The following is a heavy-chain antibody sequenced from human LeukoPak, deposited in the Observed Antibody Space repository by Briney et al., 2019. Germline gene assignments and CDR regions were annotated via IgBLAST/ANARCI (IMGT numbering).Heavy chain of an antibody. V-gene: IGHV4-59*01. J-gene: IGHJ4*02. CDR1: GGSISSYY. D-gene: IGHD3-3*01. CDR2: IYYSGST. Sequence: PSETLSLTCTVSGGSISSYYWSWIRQPPGKGLEWIGYIYYSGSTNYNPSLKSRVTISVDMSKNQFSLKLSSVTAADTAVYYCARVRGEGWLEYYFDYWGQGTLVTVS. CDR3: ARVRGEGWLEYYFDY.